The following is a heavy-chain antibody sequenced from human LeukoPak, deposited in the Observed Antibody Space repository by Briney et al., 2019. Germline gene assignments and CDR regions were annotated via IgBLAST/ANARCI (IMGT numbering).Heavy chain of an antibody. CDR1: GGSISSNSDY. D-gene: IGHD1-1*01. CDR2: VYTSGST. CDR3: ASLVQLEPTGGYFDY. V-gene: IGHV4-61*02. J-gene: IGHJ4*02. Sequence: SETLSLTCTVSGGSISSNSDYWSWIRQSAGKGLEWIGRVYTSGSTNYNPSLKSRVTISLGTSKNQFSLKLTSVTAADTAVYYCASLVQLEPTGGYFDYWGQGTLVTVSS.